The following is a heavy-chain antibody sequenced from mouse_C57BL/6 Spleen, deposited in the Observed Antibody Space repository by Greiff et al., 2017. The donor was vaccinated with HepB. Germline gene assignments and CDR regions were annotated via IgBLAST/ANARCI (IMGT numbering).Heavy chain of an antibody. CDR3: TRSGDSSGPFAY. J-gene: IGHJ3*01. V-gene: IGHV1-15*01. Sequence: VQLQQSGAELVRPGASVTLSCKASGYTFTDYEMHWVKQTPVHGLEWIGAIDPETGGTAYNQKFKGKAILTADKSSSTAYMGLRSLTSEDSAVYYCTRSGDSSGPFAYWGQGTLVTVSA. D-gene: IGHD3-2*02. CDR1: GYTFTDYE. CDR2: IDPETGGT.